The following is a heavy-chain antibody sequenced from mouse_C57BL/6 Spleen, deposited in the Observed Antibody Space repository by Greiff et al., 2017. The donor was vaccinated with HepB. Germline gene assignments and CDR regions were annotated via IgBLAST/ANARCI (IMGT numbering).Heavy chain of an antibody. D-gene: IGHD2-4*01. J-gene: IGHJ4*01. Sequence: EVQGVESGGGLVKPGGSLKLSCAASGFTFSSYAMSWVRQTPEKRLEWVATISDGGSYTYYPDNVKGRFTISRDNAKNNLYLQMSHLKSEDTAMYYCARDLYDYDMETVLYAMDYWGQGTSVTVSS. V-gene: IGHV5-4*01. CDR3: ARDLYDYDMETVLYAMDY. CDR2: ISDGGSYT. CDR1: GFTFSSYA.